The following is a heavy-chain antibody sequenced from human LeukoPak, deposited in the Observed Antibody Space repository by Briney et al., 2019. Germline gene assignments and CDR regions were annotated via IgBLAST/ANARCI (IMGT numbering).Heavy chain of an antibody. CDR2: IYYSGST. CDR3: ARDRVSYDFWSGPNYYGMDV. D-gene: IGHD3-3*01. Sequence: SETLSLTCTVSGGSIISYYWSWIRQPPGKGLEWIGYIYYSGSTNYNPSLKSRVTISVDTSKNQFSLKLSSVTAADTAVYYCARDRVSYDFWSGPNYYGMDVWGQGTTVTVSS. V-gene: IGHV4-59*01. CDR1: GGSIISYY. J-gene: IGHJ6*02.